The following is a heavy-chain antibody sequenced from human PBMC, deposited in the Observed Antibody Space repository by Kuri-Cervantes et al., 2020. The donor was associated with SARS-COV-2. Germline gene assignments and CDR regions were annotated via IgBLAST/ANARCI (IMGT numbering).Heavy chain of an antibody. CDR1: GGSFSGYY. CDR3: ARGKWLSAYYYYYYGMDV. Sequence: SETLSLTCAVYGGSFSGYYWSLIRQPPGKGLEWIGEINHSGSTNYNPSLKSRVTISVDTSKNQFSLKLSSVTAADTAVYYCARGKWLSAYYYYYYGMDVWGQGTTVTVSS. CDR2: INHSGST. J-gene: IGHJ6*02. V-gene: IGHV4-34*01. D-gene: IGHD3-22*01.